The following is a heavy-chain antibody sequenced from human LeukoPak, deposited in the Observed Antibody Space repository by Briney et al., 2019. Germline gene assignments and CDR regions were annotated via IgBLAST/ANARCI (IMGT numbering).Heavy chain of an antibody. CDR3: ARVMVRGVIVFPFDP. D-gene: IGHD3-10*01. CDR2: IYHSGST. V-gene: IGHV4-30-2*01. CDR1: GGSISSGGYY. J-gene: IGHJ5*02. Sequence: PSETLSLTCTVSGGSISSGGYYWSWIRQPPGKGLEWIGYIYHSGSTYYNPSLKSRVTISVDRSKNQFSLKLSSVTAADTAVYYCARVMVRGVIVFPFDPWGQGTLVTVSS.